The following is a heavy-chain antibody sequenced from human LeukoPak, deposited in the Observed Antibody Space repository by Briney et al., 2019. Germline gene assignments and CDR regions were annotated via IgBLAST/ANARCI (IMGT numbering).Heavy chain of an antibody. J-gene: IGHJ4*02. V-gene: IGHV5-51*01. D-gene: IGHD3-22*01. CDR3: ARYGRGGNGYPHD. CDR1: GYSFTSYW. Sequence: GESLKISCKGSGYSFTSYWIGWVRQAPGKGLEWMGVIYPGDSDTRYSPSFQGQVTISIDKSISTAHLQWSSLKASDTAMYYCARYGRGGNGYPHDWGQGTLVTVSS. CDR2: IYPGDSDT.